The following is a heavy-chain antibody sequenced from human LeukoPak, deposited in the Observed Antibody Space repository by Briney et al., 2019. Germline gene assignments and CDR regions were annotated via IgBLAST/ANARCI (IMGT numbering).Heavy chain of an antibody. CDR1: GFTFSSYS. CDR3: AKDLLRYCSGGSCYSVFDY. Sequence: GGSLRLSCAASGFTFSSYSMNWVRQAPGKGLEWVSYISSSSSAIYYADSVKGRFTISRDNAKNSLYLQMNSLRAEDTAVYYCAKDLLRYCSGGSCYSVFDYWGQGTLVTVSS. V-gene: IGHV3-48*01. CDR2: ISSSSSAI. D-gene: IGHD2-15*01. J-gene: IGHJ4*02.